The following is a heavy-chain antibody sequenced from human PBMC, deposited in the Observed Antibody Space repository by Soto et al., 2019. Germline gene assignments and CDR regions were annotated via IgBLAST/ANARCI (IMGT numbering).Heavy chain of an antibody. D-gene: IGHD2-2*01. J-gene: IGHJ6*04. CDR2: IIPIFGTA. CDR3: ARAILYCSSTSCSHYYYYYYGMDV. Sequence: ASVKVSCKASGGTFSSYAISWVRQAPGQGLEWMGGIIPIFGTANYAQKFQGRVTITADESTSTAYIELSSLRSEDTAVYYCARAILYCSSTSCSHYYYYYYGMDVWGKGNTVTVSS. V-gene: IGHV1-69*13. CDR1: GGTFSSYA.